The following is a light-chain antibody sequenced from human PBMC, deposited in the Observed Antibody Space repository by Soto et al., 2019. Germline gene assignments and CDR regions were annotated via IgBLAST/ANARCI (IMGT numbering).Light chain of an antibody. J-gene: IGLJ1*01. CDR3: SSFTSASTRI. Sequence: QSALTQPASVSGSPGQSISIPCTGTSSDIGAFNFVSWYQQHPGKAPKVLIYGVTNRPSGVDYRFSGSKSGNTASLIISGFRPEDEADYYCSSFTSASTRILGTGTKLTVL. V-gene: IGLV2-14*03. CDR1: SSDIGAFNF. CDR2: GVT.